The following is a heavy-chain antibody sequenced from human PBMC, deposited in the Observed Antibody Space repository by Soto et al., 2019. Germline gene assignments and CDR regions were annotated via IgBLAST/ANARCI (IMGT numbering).Heavy chain of an antibody. D-gene: IGHD4-17*01. Sequence: EGSLRLSCAASGFTFSNAYMTWVRQAPGKGLERVGRIKTKTDGETIDYTAAVNGRFTISRDDSKDTLYLQMNSLKTEDTAIYYCTLGLRWGYFNGMGVWGQGTTVT. J-gene: IGHJ6*02. CDR1: GFTFSNAY. CDR2: IKTKTDGETI. V-gene: IGHV3-15*01. CDR3: TLGLRWGYFNGMGV.